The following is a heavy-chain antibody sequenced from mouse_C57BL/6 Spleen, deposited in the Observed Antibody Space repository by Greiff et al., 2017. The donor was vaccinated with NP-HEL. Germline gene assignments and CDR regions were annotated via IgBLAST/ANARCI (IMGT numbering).Heavy chain of an antibody. Sequence: VKLMESGPELVKPGASVKISCKASGYAFSSSWMNWVKQRPGKGLEWIGRIYPGDGDTNYNGKFKGKATLTADKSSSTAYMQLSSLTSEDSAVYFCAPHYYGSSYNAMDYWGQGTSVTVSS. J-gene: IGHJ4*01. D-gene: IGHD1-1*01. CDR1: GYAFSSSW. V-gene: IGHV1-82*01. CDR2: IYPGDGDT. CDR3: APHYYGSSYNAMDY.